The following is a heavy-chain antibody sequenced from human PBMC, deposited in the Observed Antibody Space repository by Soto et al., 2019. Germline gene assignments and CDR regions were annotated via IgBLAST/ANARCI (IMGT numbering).Heavy chain of an antibody. J-gene: IGHJ4*02. CDR3: ARGPLKEVYCTNGVCYPFDY. CDR2: MNSDGSSI. D-gene: IGHD2-8*01. CDR1: GFTFSSYW. V-gene: IGHV3-74*01. Sequence: GGSLRLSCAASGFTFSSYWMHWVCQAPGKGLVWVSRMNSDGSSITYADSVKGRFTISRDNSKNTLYLQMNSLRAEDAAVYYCARGPLKEVYCTNGVCYPFDYWGQGTLVTVSS.